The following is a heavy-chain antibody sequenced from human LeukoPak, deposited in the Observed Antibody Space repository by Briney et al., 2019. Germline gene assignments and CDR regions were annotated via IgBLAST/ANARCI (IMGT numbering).Heavy chain of an antibody. D-gene: IGHD1-7*01. J-gene: IGHJ4*02. CDR3: ASDPKYNWNYDFDY. CDR1: GFTFSSYA. V-gene: IGHV3-30-3*01. CDR2: ISYDGSNK. Sequence: LTGGSLRLSCAASGFTFSSYAMHWVRQAPGKGLEWVAVISYDGSNKYYADSVKGRFTISRDNPKNTLYLQMNSLRAEDTAVYYCASDPKYNWNYDFDYWGQGTLVTVSS.